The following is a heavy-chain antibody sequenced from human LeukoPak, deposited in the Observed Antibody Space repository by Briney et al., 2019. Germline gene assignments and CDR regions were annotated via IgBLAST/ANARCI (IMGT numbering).Heavy chain of an antibody. Sequence: GGSLRLSCAASGFTFHNYAIHWVRQAPGKGLEWVSLTSGDGITTYFADSVKGRFTISRDNSKSSLFLQMNSLRTEDIALYYCARDHVYGGADYWGQGTLVTVSS. V-gene: IGHV3-43*02. CDR3: ARDHVYGGADY. CDR1: GFTFHNYA. CDR2: TSGDGITT. J-gene: IGHJ4*02. D-gene: IGHD5/OR15-5a*01.